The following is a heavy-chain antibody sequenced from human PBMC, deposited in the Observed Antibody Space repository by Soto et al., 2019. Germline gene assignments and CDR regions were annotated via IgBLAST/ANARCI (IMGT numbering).Heavy chain of an antibody. CDR3: ARDTYGDYLNYYYYMDV. Sequence: QVQLVESGGGVVQPGRSLRLSCAASGFTFSSYAMHWVRQAPGKGLEWVAVISYDGSNKYYADSVKGRFTISRDNSKNTLYLQMNSLRAEDTAVYYCARDTYGDYLNYYYYMDVWGKGTTVTVSS. CDR1: GFTFSSYA. V-gene: IGHV3-30-3*01. D-gene: IGHD4-17*01. CDR2: ISYDGSNK. J-gene: IGHJ6*03.